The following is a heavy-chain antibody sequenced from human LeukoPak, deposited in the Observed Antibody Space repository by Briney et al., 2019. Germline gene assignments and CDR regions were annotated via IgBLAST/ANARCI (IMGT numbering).Heavy chain of an antibody. Sequence: SETLSLTCAVYGGSFSGYYWSWIHQPPGKGLEWIGEINHSGSTNYNPSLKSRVTISVDTSKNQFSLKLSSVTAADTAVYYCARVETIFGVVLNNWFDPWGQGTLVTVSS. CDR3: ARVETIFGVVLNNWFDP. J-gene: IGHJ5*02. D-gene: IGHD3-3*01. CDR1: GGSFSGYY. V-gene: IGHV4-34*01. CDR2: INHSGST.